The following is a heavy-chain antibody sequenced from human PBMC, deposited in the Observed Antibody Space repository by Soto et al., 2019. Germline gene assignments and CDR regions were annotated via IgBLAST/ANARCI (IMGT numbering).Heavy chain of an antibody. CDR1: GFTFSSYG. CDR2: ISYDGSNK. J-gene: IGHJ4*02. Sequence: QVQLVEAGGGVVQRGRSLRLSCAASGFTFSSYGMHWVRQAPGKGREWVAVISYDGSNKYYADSVKGRFPISRDNSKNTLYLQMNSLRAEDTAVYYCAKDRRKVVVAAPFDYWGQGTLVTVSS. D-gene: IGHD2-15*01. V-gene: IGHV3-30*18. CDR3: AKDRRKVVVAAPFDY.